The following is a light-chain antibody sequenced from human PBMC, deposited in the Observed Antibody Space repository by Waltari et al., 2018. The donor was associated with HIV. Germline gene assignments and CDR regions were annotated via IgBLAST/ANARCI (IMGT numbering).Light chain of an antibody. J-gene: IGKJ1*01. V-gene: IGKV4-1*01. CDR1: QSVLYSSHNKNY. CDR2: WAS. CDR3: QQYYTTPRT. Sequence: DFVMTQSPDSLAVSLGERATINCKSSQSVLYSSHNKNYLAWYQQKPGQPPKLLINWASTRESGVPDRFTGTGSGTDFTLTISSLQAEDVAVYYCQQYYTTPRTFGQGTKVVIK.